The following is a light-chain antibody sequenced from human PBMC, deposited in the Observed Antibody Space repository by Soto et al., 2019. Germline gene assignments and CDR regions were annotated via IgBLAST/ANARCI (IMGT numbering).Light chain of an antibody. V-gene: IGKV3-15*01. CDR1: QSVSIK. Sequence: EIVMTQSPSTLSGSPGERATLSWGASQSVSIKLAWYQQKPGQAPRLLIYDTSTRATGIPARFSGSGSGTEFTLTISSLQSEDFAVYYCQQYNNWPPITFGQGTRLEIK. J-gene: IGKJ5*01. CDR3: QQYNNWPPIT. CDR2: DTS.